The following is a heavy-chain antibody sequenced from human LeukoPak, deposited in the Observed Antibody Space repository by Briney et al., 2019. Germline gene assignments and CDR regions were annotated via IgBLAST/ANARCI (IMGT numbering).Heavy chain of an antibody. CDR1: GFTFSDYY. CDR3: ARELRYDNSDSGAF. Sequence: GGSLRLSCAASGFTFSDYYMSWIRQAPGKGLEWVSYISSSGSTIYYADSVKGRFTISRDNAKSSLYLQMNSLRADDTALYYCARELRYDNSDSGAFWGQGTVVTVSS. D-gene: IGHD3-22*01. V-gene: IGHV3-11*01. J-gene: IGHJ3*01. CDR2: ISSSGSTI.